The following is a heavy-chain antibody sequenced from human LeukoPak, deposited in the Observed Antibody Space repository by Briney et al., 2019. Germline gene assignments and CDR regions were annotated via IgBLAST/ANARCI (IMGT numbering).Heavy chain of an antibody. CDR1: GGSFSGYY. CDR3: ARVGGYSYGYGYYYYYYMDV. Sequence: SETLSLTCAVHGGSFSGYYWSWIRQPPGKGLEWIGEINHSGSTNYNPSLKSRVTISVDTSKNQFSLKLSSVTAADTAVYYCARVGGYSYGYGYYYYYYMDVWGKGTTVTVSS. V-gene: IGHV4-34*01. J-gene: IGHJ6*03. D-gene: IGHD5-18*01. CDR2: INHSGST.